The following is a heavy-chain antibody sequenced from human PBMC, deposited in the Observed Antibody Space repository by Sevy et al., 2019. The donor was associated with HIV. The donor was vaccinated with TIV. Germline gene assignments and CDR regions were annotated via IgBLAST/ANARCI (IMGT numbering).Heavy chain of an antibody. V-gene: IGHV3-30*18. D-gene: IGHD3-22*01. CDR1: GFTFSNYA. Sequence: GGSLRLSCSASGFTFSNYAMHWVRQAPGKGLEWVGFISYDGSNKYYADSVKGRFTISRDNGNNALYLQMNSLGAEDTAVYYCAKDYRVLLITTIDYWGQGTLVTVSS. J-gene: IGHJ4*02. CDR2: ISYDGSNK. CDR3: AKDYRVLLITTIDY.